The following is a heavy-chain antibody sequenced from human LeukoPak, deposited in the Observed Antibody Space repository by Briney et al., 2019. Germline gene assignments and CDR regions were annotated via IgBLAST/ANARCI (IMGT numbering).Heavy chain of an antibody. CDR2: FNPEDVET. CDR3: ATEIVGYGDVHYFDS. J-gene: IGHJ4*02. D-gene: IGHD4-17*01. Sequence: ASVKVSCKVSGYTLTEISMHWVRQAPGQGLEWMEGFNPEDVETIYARSFQGRLTVTEDTSTDTAYMELSSLRAEDTAMYYCATEIVGYGDVHYFDSWGQGTLVTVSS. V-gene: IGHV1-24*01. CDR1: GYTLTEIS.